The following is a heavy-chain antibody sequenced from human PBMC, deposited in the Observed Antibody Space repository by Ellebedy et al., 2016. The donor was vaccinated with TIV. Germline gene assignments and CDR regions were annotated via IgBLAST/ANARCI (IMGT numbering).Heavy chain of an antibody. J-gene: IGHJ4*02. CDR1: GFTFSSYW. Sequence: GESLKISCAASGFTFSSYWMHWVRRAPGKGLVWVSRINSDGSSTSYADSVKGRFTISRDNAKNTLYLQMNSLRAEDTAVYYCARGLAVGGYWGQGTLVTVSS. CDR2: INSDGSST. V-gene: IGHV3-74*01. D-gene: IGHD1-26*01. CDR3: ARGLAVGGY.